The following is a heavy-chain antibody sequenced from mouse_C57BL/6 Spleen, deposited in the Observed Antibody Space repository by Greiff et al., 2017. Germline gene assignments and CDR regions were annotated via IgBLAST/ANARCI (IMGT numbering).Heavy chain of an antibody. CDR3: ARGIDYDYDGFAY. CDR1: GYTFTSYW. Sequence: QVQLQQPGAELVKPGASVKLSCKASGYTFTSYWMHWVKQRPGQGLEWIGMIHPNSGSTNYHEKFKSKATLTVDKSSSTAYMQLSSLTSEDSAVYFCARGIDYDYDGFAYWGQGTLVTVSA. V-gene: IGHV1-64*01. CDR2: IHPNSGST. J-gene: IGHJ3*01. D-gene: IGHD2-4*01.